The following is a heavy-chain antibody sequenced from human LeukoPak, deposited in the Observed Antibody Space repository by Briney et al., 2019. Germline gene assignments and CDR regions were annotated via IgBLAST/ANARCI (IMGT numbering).Heavy chain of an antibody. D-gene: IGHD5-18*01. CDR2: INPSGGST. V-gene: IGHV1-46*01. J-gene: IGHJ6*02. Sequence: GASVKVSCKASGYTFTSYYMHWVRQAPGQGLEWMGIINPSGGSTSYAQKFQGRVTMTRDTSTSTVYMELSSLRSEDTAVYYCARAGYSYGNNPLYYYYGMDVWGQGTTVTVSS. CDR3: ARAGYSYGNNPLYYYYGMDV. CDR1: GYTFTSYY.